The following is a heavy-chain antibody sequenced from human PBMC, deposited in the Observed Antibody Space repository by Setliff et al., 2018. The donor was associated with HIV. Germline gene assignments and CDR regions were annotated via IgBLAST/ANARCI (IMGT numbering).Heavy chain of an antibody. J-gene: IGHJ4*02. CDR2: IRSSGDT. CDR1: GYSVSSGYY. CDR3: TIPASSLAPN. Sequence: SETLSPTCAVSGYSVSSGYYWGWIRQSPGKGLEWIASIRSSGDTYYNPSLQSRVIISVDTSNNQISLKLTSVTAADTAVYYCTIPASSLAPNWGRGTQVTVSS. V-gene: IGHV4-38-2*01.